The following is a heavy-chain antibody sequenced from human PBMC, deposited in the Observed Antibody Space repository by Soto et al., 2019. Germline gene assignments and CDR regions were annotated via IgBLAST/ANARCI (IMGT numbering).Heavy chain of an antibody. Sequence: SKTLSLTCTVSGGSISSYYWSWIRQPPGKGLEWIGYIYYSGSTNYNPSLKSRVTISVDTSKNQFSLKLSSVTAADTAVYYCAREVTMVRGVIRWFDPWGQGTLVTVSS. D-gene: IGHD3-10*01. CDR2: IYYSGST. CDR1: GGSISSYY. CDR3: AREVTMVRGVIRWFDP. V-gene: IGHV4-59*12. J-gene: IGHJ5*02.